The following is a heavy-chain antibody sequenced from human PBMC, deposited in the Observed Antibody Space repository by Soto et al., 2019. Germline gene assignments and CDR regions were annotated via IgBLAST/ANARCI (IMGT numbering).Heavy chain of an antibody. Sequence: SETLSLTCTVSGGSISSSSYYWGWIRQPPGKGLEWIGSIYYSGSTYYNPSLKNRVTISVDTSKNQFSLKLSSVTAADTAVYYCARHEGRGVAAIKAFDIWGQGTMVTVSS. CDR2: IYYSGST. J-gene: IGHJ3*02. V-gene: IGHV4-39*01. D-gene: IGHD2-15*01. CDR1: GGSISSSSYY. CDR3: ARHEGRGVAAIKAFDI.